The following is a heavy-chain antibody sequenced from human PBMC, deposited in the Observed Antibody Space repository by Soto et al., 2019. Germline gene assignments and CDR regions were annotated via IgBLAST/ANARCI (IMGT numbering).Heavy chain of an antibody. D-gene: IGHD5-18*01. J-gene: IGHJ6*02. Sequence: GASVKVSCKSSGYTFTSYGISCVRQAPGQGLEWMGWIIAIFGKTNYAQKFQGRVTITADESTSTAYMELSSLRSEDTAVYYCASGYSYGLADYYYYGMDVWGQGTTVTVSS. V-gene: IGHV1-69*13. CDR1: GYTFTSYG. CDR2: IIAIFGKT. CDR3: ASGYSYGLADYYYYGMDV.